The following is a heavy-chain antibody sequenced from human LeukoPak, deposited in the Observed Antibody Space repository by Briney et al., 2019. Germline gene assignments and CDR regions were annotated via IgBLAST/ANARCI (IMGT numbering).Heavy chain of an antibody. Sequence: PSETLSLTCAVSGGSISSSNWWSWVRQPPGKGLEWIGEINHSGSTNYNPSLKSRVTISVDTSKNQFSLKLSSVTAADTAVYYCARGPRLTNWGQGTLVTVSS. J-gene: IGHJ4*02. D-gene: IGHD2-2*01. CDR1: GGSISSSNW. CDR2: INHSGST. CDR3: ARGPRLTN. V-gene: IGHV4-4*02.